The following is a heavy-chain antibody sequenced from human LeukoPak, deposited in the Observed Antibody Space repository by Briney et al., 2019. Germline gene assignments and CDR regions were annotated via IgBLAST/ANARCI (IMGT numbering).Heavy chain of an antibody. CDR3: ARQMYNWNYCPDY. CDR2: ISAYNGNT. CDR1: GGTFSSYA. J-gene: IGHJ4*02. V-gene: IGHV1-18*01. Sequence: ASVKVSCKASGGTFSSYAISWVRQAPGQGLEWMGWISAYNGNTNYAQKLQGRVTMTTDTSTSTAYMELRSLRSDDTAVYYCARQMYNWNYCPDYWGQGTLVTVSS. D-gene: IGHD1-7*01.